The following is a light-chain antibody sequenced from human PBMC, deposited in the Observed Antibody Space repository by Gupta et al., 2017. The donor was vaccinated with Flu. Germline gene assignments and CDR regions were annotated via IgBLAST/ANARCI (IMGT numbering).Light chain of an antibody. CDR1: RDMGDYDN. CDR2: EVT. Sequence: RDMGDYDNVSWYQQHPGKGPRLIIYEVTKRPSGISSRFSASKSGTTASLTISGLQAEDEAHYFCASYTATSALGLFGGGTKLTVL. CDR3: ASYTATSALGL. J-gene: IGLJ2*01. V-gene: IGLV2-14*03.